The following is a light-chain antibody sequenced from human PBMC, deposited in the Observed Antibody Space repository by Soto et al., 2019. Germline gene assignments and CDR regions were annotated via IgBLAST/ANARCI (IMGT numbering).Light chain of an antibody. CDR3: QQYASSLT. CDR2: GSF. J-gene: IGKJ4*01. V-gene: IGKV3-20*01. CDR1: QTVNFNN. Sequence: EIVLTQSPGTLSLSPGETATLSCRASQTVNFNNLAWYQQKPGQAPRLLIYGSFNRATGLPDRFTGDGSGADFTLTITRLEPEDFAVYFCQQYASSLTFGGGTKVDIK.